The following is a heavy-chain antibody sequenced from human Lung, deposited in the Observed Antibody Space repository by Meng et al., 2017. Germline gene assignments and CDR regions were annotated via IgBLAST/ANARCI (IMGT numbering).Heavy chain of an antibody. V-gene: IGHV1-18*01. CDR3: AILSHCTGGTCYPYDY. CDR1: GYTFTTYV. J-gene: IGHJ4*02. Sequence: QVTLMQSGAEVKKPGASVKVSCKASGYTFTTYVISWLRQAPGQGPEWMGWISPYNGYTSSIQKFQGRVTMTTDTSTSTAYMELMSLGSDDTAVYYCAILSHCTGGTCYPYDYWGQGTLVTVSS. D-gene: IGHD2-15*01. CDR2: ISPYNGYT.